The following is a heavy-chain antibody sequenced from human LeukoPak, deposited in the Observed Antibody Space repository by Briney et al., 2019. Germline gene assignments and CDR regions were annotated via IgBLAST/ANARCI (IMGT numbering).Heavy chain of an antibody. CDR2: ISSSSSYI. Sequence: GGFLRLSCAASGFTFSSYSMDWVRQAPGKGLEWVSSISSSSSYIYYADSVKGRFTISRDNAKNSLYLQMNSLRAEDTAVYYCARSHGYSSIYDAFDIWGQGTMVTVSS. D-gene: IGHD6-13*01. V-gene: IGHV3-21*01. J-gene: IGHJ3*02. CDR1: GFTFSSYS. CDR3: ARSHGYSSIYDAFDI.